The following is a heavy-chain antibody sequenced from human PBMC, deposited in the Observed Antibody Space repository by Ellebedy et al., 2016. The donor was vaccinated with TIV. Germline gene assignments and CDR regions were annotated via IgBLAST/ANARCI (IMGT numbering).Heavy chain of an antibody. CDR3: AKDESDGELPRPFDY. CDR1: RFTFSIFG. J-gene: IGHJ4*02. Sequence: GESLKISXAASRFTFSIFGLHWVRQAPGKGLEWLAIISSDGTNKYYADSVRGRFTISRDNSKNTLYLQMDSLRAEDTAVYYCAKDESDGELPRPFDYWGQGTLVTVSS. D-gene: IGHD1-26*01. CDR2: ISSDGTNK. V-gene: IGHV3-30*18.